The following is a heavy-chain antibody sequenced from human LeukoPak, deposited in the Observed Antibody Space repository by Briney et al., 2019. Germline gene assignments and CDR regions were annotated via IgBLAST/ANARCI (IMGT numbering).Heavy chain of an antibody. Sequence: GGSLRLSCAASGFTFSSYSMNWVCMGPGQGQERVSSTSRSSTYIYFVDSVKGRFTTSRDNAKNSLYLQINSLGAEDTAVYYCARGLQQLGGQYNYYSYYMDVWGKGTTVTVS. CDR3: ARGLQQLGGQYNYYSYYMDV. V-gene: IGHV3-21*01. D-gene: IGHD6-6*01. CDR2: TSRSSTYI. CDR1: GFTFSSYS. J-gene: IGHJ6*03.